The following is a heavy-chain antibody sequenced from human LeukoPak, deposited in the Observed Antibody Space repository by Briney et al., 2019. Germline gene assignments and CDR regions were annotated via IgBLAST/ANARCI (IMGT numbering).Heavy chain of an antibody. CDR2: ISSSGSTI. CDR3: ARGITYYYDSSGSSWYYFDY. J-gene: IGHJ4*02. CDR1: GFTFSSYE. D-gene: IGHD3-22*01. V-gene: IGHV3-48*03. Sequence: GGSLRLSCAASGFTFSSYEMNWVRQAPGKGLEWVSYISSSGSTIYYADSVKGRFTISRDNAKNSLYLQMNSLRAEDTAVYYCARGITYYYDSSGSSWYYFDYWGQGTLVTVSS.